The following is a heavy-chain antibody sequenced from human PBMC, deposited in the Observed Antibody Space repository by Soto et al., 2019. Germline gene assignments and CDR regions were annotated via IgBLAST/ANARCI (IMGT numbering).Heavy chain of an antibody. J-gene: IGHJ5*02. CDR3: ARHGEITVTISPLTWFDP. D-gene: IGHD4-17*01. CDR2: ISGSGGST. V-gene: IGHV3-23*01. Sequence: GGSLRLSCAASGFTFSSYAMSWVRQAPGKGLEWVSAISGSGGSTYYADSVKGRFTISRDNSKNTLYLQMNSLRAEDTAVYYCARHGEITVTISPLTWFDPWGQGTLVTVSS. CDR1: GFTFSSYA.